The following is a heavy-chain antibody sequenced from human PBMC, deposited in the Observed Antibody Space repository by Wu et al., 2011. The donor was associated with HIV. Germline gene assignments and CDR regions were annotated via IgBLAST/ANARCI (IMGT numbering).Heavy chain of an antibody. CDR1: GGTFNSYA. J-gene: IGHJ6*03. D-gene: IGHD2-15*01. V-gene: IGHV1-69*14. Sequence: QVQPVQSGAEVKKPGSSVKVSCKASGGTFNSYAISWVRQAPGQGLEWMGGIIAIFGTANYAQKFQGRVTITADKSTTTTYMELSSLRSEDTAVYYCARRYCSGGSCYSADYYYMDVWGKGTTVTVSS. CDR3: ARRYCSGGSCYSADYYYMDV. CDR2: IIAIFGTA.